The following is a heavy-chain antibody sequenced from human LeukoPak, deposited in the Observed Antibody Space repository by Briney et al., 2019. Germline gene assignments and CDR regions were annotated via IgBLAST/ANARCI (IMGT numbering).Heavy chain of an antibody. CDR2: ITASGGNT. CDR3: AKGHCSSAGCYAFDS. Sequence: GGSLRLSCAASGFTFSSYAMSWVRQAPGKGLEWVAAITASGGNTYDADSEKGRFTTYRDNSKNTLGLQMNRLRAEDTAVYYCAKGHCSSAGCYAFDSWGQGTMVTVSS. J-gene: IGHJ4*02. V-gene: IGHV3-23*01. CDR1: GFTFSSYA. D-gene: IGHD2-2*01.